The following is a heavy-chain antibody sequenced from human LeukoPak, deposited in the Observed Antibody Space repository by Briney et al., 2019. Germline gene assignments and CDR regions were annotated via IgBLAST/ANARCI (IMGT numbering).Heavy chain of an antibody. CDR2: ICSSSNI. Sequence: GGSLRLSCAASGFTFSSYSMNWVRQAPGKGLEWVSSICSSSNIYYADSVKRRFTISRDNAKNSLYLQMNSLRVEDTAVYYCARCTTGRTFGSLREIKRSREIDYWGQGTLVTVSS. D-gene: IGHD1-1*01. V-gene: IGHV3-21*01. J-gene: IGHJ4*02. CDR1: GFTFSSYS. CDR3: ARCTTGRTFGSLREIKRSREIDY.